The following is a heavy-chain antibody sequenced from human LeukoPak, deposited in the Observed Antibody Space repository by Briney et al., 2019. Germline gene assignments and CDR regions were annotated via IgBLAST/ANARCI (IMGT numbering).Heavy chain of an antibody. D-gene: IGHD2-15*01. Sequence: AGGSLRLSCEASGLTFSSYDMNWVRQAPGKGLEWVSYISSSGNLIHYADSVKGRFTFSRDNARNSLYLQMNSLRADDTAIYYCAREWWYLDNWGQGTLVTVSS. CDR1: GLTFSSYD. CDR3: AREWWYLDN. J-gene: IGHJ4*02. V-gene: IGHV3-48*03. CDR2: ISSSGNLI.